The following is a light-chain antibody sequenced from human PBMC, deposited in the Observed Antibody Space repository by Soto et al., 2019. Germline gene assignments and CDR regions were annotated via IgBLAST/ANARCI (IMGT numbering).Light chain of an antibody. CDR1: QSVSVY. CDR3: QQRTNLS. J-gene: IGKJ4*01. CDR2: DAS. Sequence: EILLTQSPATLSLSPGERATLSCRASQSVSVYLAWYQQKPGQPPRLLIYDASIRATGIPARFSGSGSGTDFPLTISSLEPEDFAVYYCQQRTNLSFGGGTKVEIK. V-gene: IGKV3-11*01.